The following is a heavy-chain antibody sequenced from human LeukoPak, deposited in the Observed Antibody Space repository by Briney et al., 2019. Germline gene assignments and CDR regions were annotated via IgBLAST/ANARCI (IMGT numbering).Heavy chain of an antibody. CDR2: ISWDGGST. V-gene: IGHV3-43*01. D-gene: IGHD6-19*01. CDR1: GFTFDDYT. Sequence: GGSLRLSCAASGFTFDDYTMHWVRQAPGKGLEWVSLISWDGGSTYYADSVKGRFTIFRDNSKNSLYLQMNSLRTEDTALYYCAKAPRVSGSTVLGGLSEDYYYMDVWGKGTTVTVSS. CDR3: AKAPRVSGSTVLGGLSEDYYYMDV. J-gene: IGHJ6*03.